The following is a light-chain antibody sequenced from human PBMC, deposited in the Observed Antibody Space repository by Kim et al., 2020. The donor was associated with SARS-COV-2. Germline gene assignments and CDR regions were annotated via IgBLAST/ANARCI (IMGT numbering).Light chain of an antibody. CDR1: SDYKVGACC. V-gene: IGLV5-52*01. Sequence: MLSSDYKVGACCQVCYQQTQGNPPRYHLCYQSVSKKGQGAGVPSRFSGSNDASANAGILRISGLQPEDEADYYCGTWHSNSKTQVFGGGTQLTVL. J-gene: IGLJ2*01. CDR3: GTWHSNSKTQV. CDR2: YQSVSKK.